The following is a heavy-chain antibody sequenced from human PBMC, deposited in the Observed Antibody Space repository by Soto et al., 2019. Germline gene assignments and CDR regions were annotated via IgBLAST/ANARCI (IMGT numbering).Heavy chain of an antibody. Sequence: SETLSLTCAVSGGSISISNCWSWVRQPPGKGLEWIGDIYHSGGTNYNPSLKSRVTISVDKSKNQFSLKLSSVTAADTDVYYCARSTIFQGRGAFDIWGQGTMVTVSS. D-gene: IGHD3-3*01. CDR1: GGSISISNC. CDR2: IYHSGGT. J-gene: IGHJ3*02. CDR3: ARSTIFQGRGAFDI. V-gene: IGHV4-4*02.